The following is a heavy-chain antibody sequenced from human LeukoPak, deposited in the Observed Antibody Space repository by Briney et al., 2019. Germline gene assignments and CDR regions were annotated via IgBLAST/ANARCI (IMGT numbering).Heavy chain of an antibody. V-gene: IGHV1-69*04. Sequence: ASVKVSCKASVGTFTSYAISWVRQAPGQGLEGMGRIIPIFGIANYAQKFQGRVTITADKSTSTAYMELSSLRSEDTAVYYCARTQIVVVPAAMLTFDPWGQGTLVTVSS. J-gene: IGHJ5*02. D-gene: IGHD2-2*01. CDR3: ARTQIVVVPAAMLTFDP. CDR2: IIPIFGIA. CDR1: VGTFTSYA.